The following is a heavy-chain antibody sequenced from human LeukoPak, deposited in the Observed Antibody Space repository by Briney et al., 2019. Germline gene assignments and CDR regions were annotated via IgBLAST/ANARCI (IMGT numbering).Heavy chain of an antibody. CDR1: GYTFTGYY. CDR2: INPNGGGT. V-gene: IGHV1-2*02. J-gene: IGHJ5*02. Sequence: GASVKVSCKASGYTFTGYYMHWVRQAPGQGLEWMGWINPNGGGTNYAQKFQGRVTMTRDTSISTAYMELSRLRSDDTAVYYCARVASAAAAGLLSWFDPWGQGTLVTVSS. CDR3: ARVASAAAAGLLSWFDP. D-gene: IGHD6-13*01.